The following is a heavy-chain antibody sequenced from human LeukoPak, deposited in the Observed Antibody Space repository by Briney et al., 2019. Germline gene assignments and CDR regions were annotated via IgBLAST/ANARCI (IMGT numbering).Heavy chain of an antibody. CDR3: ATDTAGWELRIFDS. Sequence: GASVRVSCKLSGYTLNQLSMHWVRQAPGKGREWRGGFDSEDGETIYAQKFQGRVTMTEDTSTDTAYMELSSLRSEDTAVYYCATDTAGWELRIFDSWGQGTLVTVSS. D-gene: IGHD1-26*01. CDR2: FDSEDGET. CDR1: GYTLNQLS. J-gene: IGHJ4*02. V-gene: IGHV1-24*01.